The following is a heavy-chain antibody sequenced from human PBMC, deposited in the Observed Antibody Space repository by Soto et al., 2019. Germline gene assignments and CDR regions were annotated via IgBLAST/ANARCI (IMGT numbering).Heavy chain of an antibody. CDR1: GFTFSDHY. V-gene: IGHV3-72*01. CDR3: ARAALLGHRYFDY. J-gene: IGHJ4*02. Sequence: EVQLVESGGGLVQPGGSLRLSCAASGFTFSDHYMDWVRQAPGKGLEWVGRIRNKANSYSTEYAASVKGRFTISRDDSQDSLYLQMNSLKTDDTAVYYCARAALLGHRYFDYWGQGTLVTVSS. D-gene: IGHD2-21*02. CDR2: IRNKANSYST.